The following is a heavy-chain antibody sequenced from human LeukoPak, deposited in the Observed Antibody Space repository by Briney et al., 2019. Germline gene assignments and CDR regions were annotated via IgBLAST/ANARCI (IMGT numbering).Heavy chain of an antibody. CDR2: ISYDGSNK. V-gene: IGHV3-30*18. Sequence: GGSLRLSYAASGFTFSSYGMHWVRQAPGKGLEWVAVISYDGSNKYYADSVKGRFTISRDNSKNTLYLQMNSLRAEDTAVYYCAKDGLPHGFYGDYIHYWGQGTLVTVSS. D-gene: IGHD4-17*01. CDR3: AKDGLPHGFYGDYIHY. J-gene: IGHJ4*02. CDR1: GFTFSSYG.